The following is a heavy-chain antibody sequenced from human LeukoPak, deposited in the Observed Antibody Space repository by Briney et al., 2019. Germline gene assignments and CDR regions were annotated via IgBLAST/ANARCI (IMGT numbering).Heavy chain of an antibody. CDR2: IYYSGST. Sequence: SETLSLTCTASGGSISSSSYYWGWIRQPPGKGLEWIGSIYYSGSTYYNPSLKSRVTISVDTSKNQFSLKLSSVTAADTAVYYCARLSLWLPLDYWGQGTLVTVSS. D-gene: IGHD5-12*01. J-gene: IGHJ4*02. V-gene: IGHV4-39*01. CDR1: GGSISSSSYY. CDR3: ARLSLWLPLDY.